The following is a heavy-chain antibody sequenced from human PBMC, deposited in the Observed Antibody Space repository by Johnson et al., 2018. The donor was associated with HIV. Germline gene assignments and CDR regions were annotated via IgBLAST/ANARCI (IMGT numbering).Heavy chain of an antibody. Sequence: VQLVESGGGVVRPGGSLRLSCAASGFTFDDYGMSWVRPAPGKGLEGVSDINWNGGSTGYEDSVKGRFPISRDNAKNSLYVQMNSLRVEDTAMYYCARGSILEWLSGDGFDMWGQGTKVTV. CDR3: ARGSILEWLSGDGFDM. J-gene: IGHJ3*02. CDR2: INWNGGST. V-gene: IGHV3-20*04. CDR1: GFTFDDYG. D-gene: IGHD3-3*01.